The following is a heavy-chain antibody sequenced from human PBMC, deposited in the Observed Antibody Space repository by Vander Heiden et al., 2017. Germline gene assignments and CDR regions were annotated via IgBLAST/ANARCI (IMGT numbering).Heavy chain of an antibody. CDR2: IYYSGST. Sequence: QVQLQEPGPGLVKPSETLSPTCTVSGGSISTYYWSWIRQPPGKGLEWIGYIYYSGSTNYNPSLKSRVTISVDTSKNQFSLKLSSVTAADTAVYYCARVHYGDYRGFGAFDIWGQGTMVTVSS. CDR3: ARVHYGDYRGFGAFDI. CDR1: GGSISTYY. J-gene: IGHJ3*02. V-gene: IGHV4-59*01. D-gene: IGHD4-17*01.